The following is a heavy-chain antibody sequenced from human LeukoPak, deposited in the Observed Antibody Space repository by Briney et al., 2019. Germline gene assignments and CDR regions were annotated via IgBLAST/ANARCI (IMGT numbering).Heavy chain of an antibody. CDR2: ITRSSNYI. CDR3: ASGAAAGLDY. Sequence: PGGSLRLSCVASGFTFSSYSMNWVRQAPGKGLEWVSSITRSSNYIYYADSVKGRSTTSRDNAKNSLYLQMNSLRAEDTAVYYCASGAAAGLDYWGQGTLVTVSS. D-gene: IGHD6-13*01. J-gene: IGHJ4*02. CDR1: GFTFSSYS. V-gene: IGHV3-21*01.